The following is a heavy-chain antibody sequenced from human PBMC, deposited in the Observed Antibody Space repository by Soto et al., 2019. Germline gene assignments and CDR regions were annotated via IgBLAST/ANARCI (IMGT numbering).Heavy chain of an antibody. CDR3: ASLPYYGDYVDY. CDR1: GGSISSSSYY. CDR2: IYYSGST. V-gene: IGHV4-39*01. Sequence: QLQLQESGPGLVKPSETLSLTCTVSGGSISSSSYYWGWIRQPPGKGLEWIGSIYYSGSTYYNPSLKSRVTISVDTSKNQCSLKMSSVTAADTAVYYCASLPYYGDYVDYWGQGTLVTVSS. J-gene: IGHJ4*02. D-gene: IGHD4-17*01.